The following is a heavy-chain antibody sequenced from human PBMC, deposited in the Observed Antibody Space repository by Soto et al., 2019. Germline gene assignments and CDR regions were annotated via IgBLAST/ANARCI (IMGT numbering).Heavy chain of an antibody. J-gene: IGHJ6*02. D-gene: IGHD6-13*01. V-gene: IGHV1-46*01. CDR3: ARSIAAAGWALYYYSGMDV. CDR1: GYTFTCWY. Sequence: AAGYTFTCWYMQWVRKTNGQGLAWMGIINPSGGSTSYAQKFQGRVTMTRDTSTSTVYMELSSLRSEDTAVYYCARSIAAAGWALYYYSGMDVCGQGTTVPVSS. CDR2: INPSGGST.